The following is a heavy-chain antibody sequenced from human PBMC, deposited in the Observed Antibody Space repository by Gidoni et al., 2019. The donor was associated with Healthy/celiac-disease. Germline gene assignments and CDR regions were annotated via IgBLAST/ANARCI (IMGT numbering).Heavy chain of an antibody. V-gene: IGHV1-3*01. CDR3: ARDEIVVVPAAPGHPHYYYYGMDV. Sequence: QLQLVQSGAEVKKPGASVKVSCKAAGYTLTSYAMHWVRQAPGQRLEWMGWINAGNGNTKYSQKFQGRVTITRDTSASTAYMELSSLRSEDTAVYYCARDEIVVVPAAPGHPHYYYYGMDVWGQGTTVTVSS. D-gene: IGHD2-2*01. CDR1: GYTLTSYA. CDR2: INAGNGNT. J-gene: IGHJ6*02.